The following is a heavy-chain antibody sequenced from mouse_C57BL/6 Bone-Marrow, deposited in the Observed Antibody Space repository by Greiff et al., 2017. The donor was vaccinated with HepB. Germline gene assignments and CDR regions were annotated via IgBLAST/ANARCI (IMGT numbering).Heavy chain of an antibody. J-gene: IGHJ1*03. CDR2: ISYSGST. D-gene: IGHD1-1*01. CDR1: GYSITSGYD. Sequence: EVKLQESGPGMVKPSQSLSLTCTVPGYSITSGYDWHWIRHFPGNKLEWMGYISYSGSTNYNPSLKSRISITHDTSKNHFFLKLNSVTTEDTATYYCAREPSYYGSTYWYFDVWGTGTTVTVSS. CDR3: AREPSYYGSTYWYFDV. V-gene: IGHV3-1*01.